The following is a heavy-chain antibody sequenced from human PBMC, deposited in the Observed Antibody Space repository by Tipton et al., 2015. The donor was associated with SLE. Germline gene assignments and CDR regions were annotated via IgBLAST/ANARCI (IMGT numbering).Heavy chain of an antibody. CDR2: SHYTGRT. V-gene: IGHV4-59*01. J-gene: IGHJ3*02. CDR1: GGSIRSYY. D-gene: IGHD2-15*01. CDR3: AGNSGEGAFDI. Sequence: GLVKPSETLSLTCSVSGGSIRSYYWSWIRQSPGKGLEWIGYSHYTGRTEYHPSLKSRVTISVDTSKNQFSLKLSSVTAADTAVYSCAGNSGEGAFDIWGQGTMVTVSS.